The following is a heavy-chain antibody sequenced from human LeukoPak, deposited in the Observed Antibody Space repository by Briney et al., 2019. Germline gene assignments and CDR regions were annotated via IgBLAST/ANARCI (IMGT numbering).Heavy chain of an antibody. CDR1: GGSISSYY. J-gene: IGHJ4*02. V-gene: IGHV4-4*09. CDR2: IYTSGST. Sequence: PSETLSLTCTVSGGSISSYYWSWIRQPPGKGLEWIGYIYTSGSTNYNPSLKSRVTISVDTSKNQFSLKLSSVTAADTAVYYCARDIRVGTQEDYFDYWGQGTLVTVSS. D-gene: IGHD1-14*01. CDR3: ARDIRVGTQEDYFDY.